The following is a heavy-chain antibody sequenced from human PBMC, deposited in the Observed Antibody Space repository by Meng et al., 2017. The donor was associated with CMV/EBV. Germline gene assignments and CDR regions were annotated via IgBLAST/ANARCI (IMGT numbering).Heavy chain of an antibody. CDR2: INPNSGDA. CDR1: GYTLTGYS. Sequence: ASVKVSCKASGYTLTGYSMHWVRQAPGQGLEWMGWINPNSGDAHYAQKFQGRVTMTRDTSISTAYMEVSSLRSDDTAVYYCARDDVGDSSGYYYQCAFDIWGQGTMVTVSS. V-gene: IGHV1-2*02. CDR3: ARDDVGDSSGYYYQCAFDI. J-gene: IGHJ3*02. D-gene: IGHD3-22*01.